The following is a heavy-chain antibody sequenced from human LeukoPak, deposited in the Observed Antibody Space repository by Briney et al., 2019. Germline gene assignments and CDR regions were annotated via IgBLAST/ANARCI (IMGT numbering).Heavy chain of an antibody. J-gene: IGHJ1*01. CDR2: INPDGNRS. CDR3: TRAPAD. V-gene: IGHV3-74*01. Sequence: GGSLRLSCAASGFTFSSNWIHWVRQAPGKGLVWVAKINPDGNRSDYVDSVKGRFTISRDNAKNTLYLQMDSLKAEDTAVYYCTRAPADWGQGTLVIVSS. CDR1: GFTFSSNW.